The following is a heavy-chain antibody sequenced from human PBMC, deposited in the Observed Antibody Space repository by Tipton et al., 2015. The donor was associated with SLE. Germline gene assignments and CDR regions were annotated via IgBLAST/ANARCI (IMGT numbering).Heavy chain of an antibody. CDR2: ISDSGGST. J-gene: IGHJ4*02. D-gene: IGHD6-19*01. CDR3: AITYTSGWAALFDY. CDR1: GFTFSIYA. Sequence: SLRLSCAASGFTFSIYAMSWVRQAPGKGLEWVSSISDSGGSTYYADSVKGRFTISRDNYKNTLYLQMNSLRAEDTAVYYCAITYTSGWAALFDYWCKGTLVPVSP. V-gene: IGHV3-23*01.